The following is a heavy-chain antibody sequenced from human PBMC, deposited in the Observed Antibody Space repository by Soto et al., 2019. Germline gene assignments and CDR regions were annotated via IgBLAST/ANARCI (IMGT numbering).Heavy chain of an antibody. J-gene: IGHJ5*02. V-gene: IGHV1-3*01. D-gene: IGHD3-9*01. CDR2: INAGNGNT. CDR3: ARGYYDILTVGRFDP. CDR1: GFTFSSYG. Sequence: GGSLRLSCAASGFTFSSYGMHWVRQAPGQRLEWMGWINAGNGNTKYSQKFQGRVTITRDTSASTAYMELSSLRSEDTAVYYCARGYYDILTVGRFDPWGQGTLVTVSS.